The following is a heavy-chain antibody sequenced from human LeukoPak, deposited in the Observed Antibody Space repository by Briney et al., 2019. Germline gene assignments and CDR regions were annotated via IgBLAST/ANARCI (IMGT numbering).Heavy chain of an antibody. CDR2: IYSSGST. J-gene: IGHJ5*02. Sequence: KPSVTLSLTCTVSGGSISSYYWSWIRQSAGKGLEWIGRIYSSGSTNYNPPLKSRVTMSIDTSKNQFSLNLSSVTAADTAMYYCAKGGSSWYNWFDPWGQGTLVTVSS. D-gene: IGHD6-13*01. V-gene: IGHV4-4*07. CDR1: GGSISSYY. CDR3: AKGGSSWYNWFDP.